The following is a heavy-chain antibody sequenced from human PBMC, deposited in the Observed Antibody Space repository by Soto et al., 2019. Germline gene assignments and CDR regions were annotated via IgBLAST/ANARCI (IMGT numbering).Heavy chain of an antibody. CDR3: ARVGYCSGGSCFPGY. D-gene: IGHD2-15*01. CDR1: GYTFTSYG. J-gene: IGHJ4*02. Sequence: ASVKVSCKASGYTFTSYGISWVRQAPGQGLEWMGWISAYNGNTNYAQKLQGRATMTTDTSTSTAYMELRSLRSDDTAVYYCARVGYCSGGSCFPGYWGQGTLVTVSS. V-gene: IGHV1-18*01. CDR2: ISAYNGNT.